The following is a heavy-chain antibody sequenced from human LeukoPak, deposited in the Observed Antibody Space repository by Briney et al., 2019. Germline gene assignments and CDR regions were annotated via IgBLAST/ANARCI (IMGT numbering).Heavy chain of an antibody. CDR2: INPNSGGT. Sequence: GASVKVSCKASGYTFTGYYMHWVRQAPGQGLEWMGWINPNSGGTNYAQEFQGRVTMTRDTSISTAYMELSRLRSDDTAVYYCARAPANYDYVWGSYREYYFDYWGQGTLVTVSS. V-gene: IGHV1-2*02. CDR1: GYTFTGYY. D-gene: IGHD3-16*02. J-gene: IGHJ4*02. CDR3: ARAPANYDYVWGSYREYYFDY.